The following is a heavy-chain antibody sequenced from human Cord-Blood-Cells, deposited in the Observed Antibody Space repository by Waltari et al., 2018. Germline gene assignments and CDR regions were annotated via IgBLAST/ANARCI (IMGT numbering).Heavy chain of an antibody. CDR1: GFTFSSYA. V-gene: IGHV3-30*04. J-gene: IGHJ3*02. Sequence: QVQLVESGGGVVQPGRSLRLSCAASGFTFSSYAMHWVRQAPGKGLGGVAVRSYDGSNRYYADSVKGRFTISRDNSESTLYLQMNSLRAEDTGVYYCAREGRAADAFDIWGQGTMVTVSS. D-gene: IGHD6-13*01. CDR3: AREGRAADAFDI. CDR2: RSYDGSNR.